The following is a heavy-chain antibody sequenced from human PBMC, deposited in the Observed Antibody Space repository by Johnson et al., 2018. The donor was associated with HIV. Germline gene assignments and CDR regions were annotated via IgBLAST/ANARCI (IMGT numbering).Heavy chain of an antibody. CDR2: ISWNSGSI. V-gene: IGHV3-9*01. CDR3: AKGFDSGSYWEGDAFDI. Sequence: VQVVESGGGLVQPGRSLRLSCGASGFTFDDYAMHWVRQAPGKGLEWVSGISWNSGSIGYADSVKGRFTISSDNAKNSLYLQMNSLRAEDTALYYCAKGFDSGSYWEGDAFDIWGQGTMVTVSS. D-gene: IGHD1-26*01. CDR1: GFTFDDYA. J-gene: IGHJ3*02.